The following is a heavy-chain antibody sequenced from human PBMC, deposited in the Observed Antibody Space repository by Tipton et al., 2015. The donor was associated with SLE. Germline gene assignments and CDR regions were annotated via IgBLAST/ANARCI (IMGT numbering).Heavy chain of an antibody. Sequence: TLSLTCTVSGGSISSGNYYWTWIRQHPGKGLEWIGYIYDTETTYYNPSLKSRVTMSIDRSKNHFSLRLRSVSAADTAIYYCAHRGTSSGYYYYFDYWGQGTLVTVSS. CDR3: AHRGTSSGYYYYFDY. CDR1: GGSISSGNYY. J-gene: IGHJ4*02. V-gene: IGHV4-31*03. CDR2: IYDTETT. D-gene: IGHD3-22*01.